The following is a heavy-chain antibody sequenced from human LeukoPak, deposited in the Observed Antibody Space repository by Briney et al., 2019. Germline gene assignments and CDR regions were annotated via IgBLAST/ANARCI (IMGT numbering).Heavy chain of an antibody. Sequence: GGSLRLSCAASGFTFSSYAMSWVRQAPGKGLEWVSAISGSGGSTYYADSVKGRFTISRDNSKNTVYLQMSSLRGDDTAVYYCAKGLGGYSYGRLDYWGQGTLVTVSS. CDR2: ISGSGGST. V-gene: IGHV3-23*01. J-gene: IGHJ4*02. CDR1: GFTFSSYA. D-gene: IGHD5-18*01. CDR3: AKGLGGYSYGRLDY.